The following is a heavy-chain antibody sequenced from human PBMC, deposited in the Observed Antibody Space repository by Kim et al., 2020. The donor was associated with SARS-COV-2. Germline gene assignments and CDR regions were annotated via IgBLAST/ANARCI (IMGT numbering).Heavy chain of an antibody. D-gene: IGHD3-9*01. J-gene: IGHJ4*02. V-gene: IGHV1-18*01. Sequence: KNYAQKLQGRVTMTTDTSTSTAYMELRSLRSDDTAVYYCARVFFDSSIDYWGQGTLVTVSS. CDR2: K. CDR3: ARVFFDSSIDY.